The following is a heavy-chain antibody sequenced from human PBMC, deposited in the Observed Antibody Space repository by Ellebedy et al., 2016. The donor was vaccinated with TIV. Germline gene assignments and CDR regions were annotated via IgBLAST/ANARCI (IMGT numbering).Heavy chain of an antibody. Sequence: MPSETLSLTCTVSGGSISTTDYWWDWIRQPPGKGLEWIGNVYHSGSTYYNPSLKSRVTISVDTSKNQFSLKLSSVTAADTAVYYCARQGHSSGWYVGEYYFDYWGQGTLVTVSS. D-gene: IGHD6-19*01. CDR1: GGSISTTDYW. CDR2: VYHSGST. J-gene: IGHJ4*02. V-gene: IGHV4-39*01. CDR3: ARQGHSSGWYVGEYYFDY.